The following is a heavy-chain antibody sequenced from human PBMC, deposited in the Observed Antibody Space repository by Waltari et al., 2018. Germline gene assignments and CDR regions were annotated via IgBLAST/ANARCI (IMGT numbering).Heavy chain of an antibody. CDR3: ARGLFGGKPN. Sequence: EVQLVESGGGLVQPGGSLRLSCAASGFTFSSYSMNWVRQAPGKWIEVVSFSSSSSTTIYYADSVKGRFTISRDNAKNSLYLQMNSLRAEDTAVYYCARGLFGGKPNWGQGTLVTVSS. J-gene: IGHJ4*02. CDR2: SSSSSTTI. CDR1: GFTFSSYS. D-gene: IGHD3-10*02. V-gene: IGHV3-48*01.